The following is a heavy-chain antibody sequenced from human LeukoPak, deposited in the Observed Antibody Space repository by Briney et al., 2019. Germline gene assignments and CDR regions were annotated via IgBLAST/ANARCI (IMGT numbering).Heavy chain of an antibody. Sequence: ASVKVSCKASGYTFTSYDINWVRQATGQGLEWMGWMNPNSGNTGYAQKFQGRVTMTRNTSISTAYMELSSLRSEDTAVYYCATAVGDGSWYYFDYWGQGTLVTVSS. CDR1: GYTFTSYD. J-gene: IGHJ4*02. D-gene: IGHD5-24*01. CDR3: ATAVGDGSWYYFDY. CDR2: MNPNSGNT. V-gene: IGHV1-8*01.